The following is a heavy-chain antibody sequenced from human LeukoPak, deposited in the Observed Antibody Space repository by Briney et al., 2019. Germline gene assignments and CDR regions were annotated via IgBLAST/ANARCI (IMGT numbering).Heavy chain of an antibody. V-gene: IGHV1-69*06. D-gene: IGHD3-3*01. CDR1: GGTFSSYA. CDR2: IIPIFGTA. Sequence: ASVKVSCKASGGTFSSYAISWVRQAPGQRLEWMGGIIPIFGTANYAQKFQGRVTITADKSTSTAYMELSSLRSEDTAVYYCARDNYDFWSGYQRGPFDYWGQGTLVTVSS. CDR3: ARDNYDFWSGYQRGPFDY. J-gene: IGHJ4*02.